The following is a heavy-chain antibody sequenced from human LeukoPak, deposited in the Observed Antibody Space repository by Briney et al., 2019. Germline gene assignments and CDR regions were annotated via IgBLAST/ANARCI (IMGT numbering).Heavy chain of an antibody. CDR1: GGTFSSYA. J-gene: IGHJ4*02. V-gene: IGHV1-69*13. D-gene: IGHD6-13*01. Sequence: ASVKVSCKASGGTFSSYAISWVRQAPGQGLEWMGGIIPIFGTANYAQKFQGRVTITADESTSTAYMELSSLRSEDTAVYYCARESSSAHYFDYWGQETLVTVSS. CDR3: ARESSSAHYFDY. CDR2: IIPIFGTA.